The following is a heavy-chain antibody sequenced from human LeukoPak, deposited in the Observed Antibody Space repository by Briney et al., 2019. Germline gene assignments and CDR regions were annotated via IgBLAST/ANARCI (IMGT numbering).Heavy chain of an antibody. J-gene: IGHJ5*02. CDR1: GYRFTSYG. V-gene: IGHV1-18*01. CDR3: AREGYCSGGTCYSTMNWFDP. Sequence: ASVKVSCKASGYRFTSYGITWVRQAPGQGLEWMGWISAYNGNTNYAQKLQGRVTLTTDTSTSTAYMELRSLRSDDTAVYYCAREGYCSGGTCYSTMNWFDPWGQGTPVTVSS. D-gene: IGHD2-15*01. CDR2: ISAYNGNT.